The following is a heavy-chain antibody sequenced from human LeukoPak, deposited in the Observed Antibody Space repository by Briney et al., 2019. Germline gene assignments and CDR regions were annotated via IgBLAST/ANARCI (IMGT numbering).Heavy chain of an antibody. Sequence: PSETLSLTCTVSGGSVSSGSYYWRWIRQPPGKGLEWIGYIYYSGSTNYNPSLKSRVTISVDTSKNQFSLKLSSVTAADTAVYYCATMMYYYGSGSFDYWGQGTLVTVSS. J-gene: IGHJ4*02. D-gene: IGHD3-10*01. CDR3: ATMMYYYGSGSFDY. CDR1: GGSVSSGSYY. V-gene: IGHV4-61*01. CDR2: IYYSGST.